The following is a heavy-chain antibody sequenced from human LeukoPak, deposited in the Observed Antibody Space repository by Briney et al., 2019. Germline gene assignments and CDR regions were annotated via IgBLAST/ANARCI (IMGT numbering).Heavy chain of an antibody. D-gene: IGHD3-22*01. Sequence: ASGKVSCKASGYTFTGYYMHWVRQAPGQGLEWMGWMNPDSGGTNYAQKFQGGVTMTRDTSISTAYMELSSLRSDDTAVYYCARDPSNRYYYDPWGQGTLVTVSS. CDR1: GYTFTGYY. CDR3: ARDPSNRYYYDP. V-gene: IGHV1-2*02. CDR2: MNPDSGGT. J-gene: IGHJ4*02.